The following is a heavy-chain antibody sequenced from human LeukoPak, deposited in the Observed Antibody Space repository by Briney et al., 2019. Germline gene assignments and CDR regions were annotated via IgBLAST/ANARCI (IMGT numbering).Heavy chain of an antibody. D-gene: IGHD2/OR15-2a*01. CDR1: GFTFDDYA. V-gene: IGHV3-9*01. CDR2: ISWNSGSI. Sequence: GRSLRLSCAASGFTFDDYAMRWVRHAPGKGLEWVSGISWNSGSIGYADSVKGRFTISRDNAKNSLYLQMNSLRAEDTALYYCAKDSNSMPGAFDIWGQGTMVTVSS. CDR3: AKDSNSMPGAFDI. J-gene: IGHJ3*02.